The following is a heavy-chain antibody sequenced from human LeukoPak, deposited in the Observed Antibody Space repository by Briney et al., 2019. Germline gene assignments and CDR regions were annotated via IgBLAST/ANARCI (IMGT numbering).Heavy chain of an antibody. Sequence: PGGSLRLSCAASGFKFSSYSMKWVRQAPGKGLVWVSRINSDGSSTIYADSVKGRFTISRDNAKNTLYLQMNSLRADDTAVYYCARGGVYSTSAVDYWGQGTLVTVSS. J-gene: IGHJ4*02. D-gene: IGHD6-6*01. CDR1: GFKFSSYS. V-gene: IGHV3-74*01. CDR2: INSDGSST. CDR3: ARGGVYSTSAVDY.